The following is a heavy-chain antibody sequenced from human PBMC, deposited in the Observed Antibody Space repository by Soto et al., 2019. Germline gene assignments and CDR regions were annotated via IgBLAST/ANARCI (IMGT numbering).Heavy chain of an antibody. V-gene: IGHV3-30-3*01. CDR1: GFTFSSYA. CDR2: ISYDGSNK. D-gene: IGHD5-12*01. CDR3: ARRRDGYVTDY. Sequence: GGSLRLSCAASGFTFSSYAMHWVRQAPGKGLEGVAVISYDGSNKYYADSVKGRFTISRDNSKNTLYLQMNSLRAEDTAVYYCARRRDGYVTDYWGQGTLVTVSS. J-gene: IGHJ4*02.